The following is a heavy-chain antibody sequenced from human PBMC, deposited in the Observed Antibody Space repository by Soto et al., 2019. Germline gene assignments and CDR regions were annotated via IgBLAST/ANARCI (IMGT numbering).Heavy chain of an antibody. Sequence: SGGSLRLSCAASGFTFSSYAMGWVRQAPGKGLEWVSLISGGGGTTYYADSVQGRFTISRDNSKNTLYLQMNSLKAEDTAVYYCAKPGSLPMAVFFDYWGQGTLVTVSS. D-gene: IGHD6-19*01. CDR2: ISGGGGTT. CDR3: AKPGSLPMAVFFDY. J-gene: IGHJ4*02. V-gene: IGHV3-23*01. CDR1: GFTFSSYA.